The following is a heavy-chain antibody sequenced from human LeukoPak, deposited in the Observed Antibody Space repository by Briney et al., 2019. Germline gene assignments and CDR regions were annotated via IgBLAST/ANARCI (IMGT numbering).Heavy chain of an antibody. D-gene: IGHD4-23*01. J-gene: IGHJ4*02. V-gene: IGHV4-59*12. CDR2: IYYSGST. CDR1: GGSISSYY. CDR3: ARDYGGNSYYFDY. Sequence: SETLSLTCTVSGGSISSYYWSWIRQPPGKGLEWIGYIYYSGSTNYNPSLKSRVTISVDTSKNQFSLRLTSVTAADTAVYHCARDYGGNSYYFDYWGRGTLVTVSS.